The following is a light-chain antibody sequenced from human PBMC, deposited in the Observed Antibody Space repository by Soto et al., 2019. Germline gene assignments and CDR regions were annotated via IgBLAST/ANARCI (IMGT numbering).Light chain of an antibody. Sequence: EMVLTQAPGTLSLSPGERATLSCRASQSVSSSYLAWYQQKPGQAPRLLIYGASTRATGIPDRFSGSGSGTDFTLTISTLEPEDFAVYYCQQYGSSRWTFGQGTKVDIK. J-gene: IGKJ1*01. CDR2: GAS. CDR1: QSVSSSY. CDR3: QQYGSSRWT. V-gene: IGKV3-20*01.